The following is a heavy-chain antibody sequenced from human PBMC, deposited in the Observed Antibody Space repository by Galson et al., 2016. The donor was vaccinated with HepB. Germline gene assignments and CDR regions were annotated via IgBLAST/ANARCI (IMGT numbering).Heavy chain of an antibody. CDR3: AKDGLLLRYFDWSPPYYFDY. J-gene: IGHJ4*02. CDR1: KFTFSTYA. CDR2: ISGSGAYT. Sequence: SLRLSCAASKFTFSTYAMTWVRQAPGKGLEWVSSISGSGAYTYYADSVKGRFTISRDNSKNTLYLQMNSLRAEDTALYYCAKDGLLLRYFDWSPPYYFDYWGQGTLVTVSS. V-gene: IGHV3-23*01. D-gene: IGHD3-9*01.